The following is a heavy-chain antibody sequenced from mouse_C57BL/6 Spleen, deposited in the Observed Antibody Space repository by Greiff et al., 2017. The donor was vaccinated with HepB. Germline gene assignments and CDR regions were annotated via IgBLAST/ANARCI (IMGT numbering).Heavy chain of an antibody. CDR1: GYSITSGYY. Sequence: EVQLQESGPGLVKPSQSLSLTCSVTGYSITSGYYWNWIRQFPGNKLEWMGYISYDGSNNYNPSLKNRISITRDTSKNQFFLKLNSVTTEDTATYYCARGGYGTYFDVWGTGATVTVSS. D-gene: IGHD1-1*01. V-gene: IGHV3-6*01. CDR3: ARGGYGTYFDV. CDR2: ISYDGSN. J-gene: IGHJ1*03.